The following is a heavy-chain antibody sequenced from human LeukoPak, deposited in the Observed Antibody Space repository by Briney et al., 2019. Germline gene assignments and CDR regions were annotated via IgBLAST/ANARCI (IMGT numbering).Heavy chain of an antibody. Sequence: GGSLRLSCAASGFTFSDYYMSWIRQAPGKGLEWVSYISSSGSTIYYADSVKGRFTISRDNAKNSLYLQMNSLRAGDTAVYYCARGKTPFTPHDAFDIWGQGTMVTVSS. CDR2: ISSSGSTI. D-gene: IGHD3-16*01. V-gene: IGHV3-11*01. J-gene: IGHJ3*02. CDR3: ARGKTPFTPHDAFDI. CDR1: GFTFSDYY.